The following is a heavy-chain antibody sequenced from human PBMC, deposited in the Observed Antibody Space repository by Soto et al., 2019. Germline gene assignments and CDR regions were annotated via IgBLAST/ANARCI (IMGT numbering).Heavy chain of an antibody. CDR2: IKTSSSSI. CDR3: ARELRGKQWLKITFDAFDI. V-gene: IGHV3-74*01. D-gene: IGHD6-19*01. Sequence: PGGSLRLSCAASGFTFSNYWMHWVRQAPGKGLVWVSHIKTSSSSISYADSVKGRVTISRDNAKNSLYLQMNSLRAEDTAVYYCARELRGKQWLKITFDAFDIWGQGTMVTVSS. CDR1: GFTFSNYW. J-gene: IGHJ3*02.